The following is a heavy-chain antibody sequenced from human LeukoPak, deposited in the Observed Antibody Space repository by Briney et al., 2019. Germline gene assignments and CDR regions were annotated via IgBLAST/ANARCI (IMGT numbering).Heavy chain of an antibody. CDR1: GGSIGSGRYY. CDR2: IYYNGNT. J-gene: IGHJ6*02. D-gene: IGHD1-26*01. Sequence: PSETLSLTCSVSGGSIGSGRYYWNWIRRPPGKGLEWIGYIYYNGNTNYSPSLKSRVTMSVDTSKNLFSLKVSSVTAADTAVYYCARGRSNYYGMDVWGQGTTVTVSS. CDR3: ARGRSNYYGMDV. V-gene: IGHV4-61*01.